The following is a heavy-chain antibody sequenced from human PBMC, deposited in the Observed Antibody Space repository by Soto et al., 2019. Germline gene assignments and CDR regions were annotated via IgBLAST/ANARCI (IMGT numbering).Heavy chain of an antibody. CDR1: GYTFTSHD. J-gene: IGHJ5*02. Sequence: QVQLVQSGAEVKKPGASVKVSCKASGYTFTSHDINWMRQATGQGLEWMGWMNPHSGHTNYAQKCQXRXTMTRDTSISTAYMELTSLRSEDTAVYYCASDMSTTWGQGTLVTVSS. CDR3: ASDMSTT. D-gene: IGHD2-2*01. V-gene: IGHV1-8*01. CDR2: MNPHSGHT.